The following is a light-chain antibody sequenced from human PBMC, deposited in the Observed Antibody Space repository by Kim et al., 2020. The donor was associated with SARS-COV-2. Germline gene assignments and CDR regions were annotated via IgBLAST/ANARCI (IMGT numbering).Light chain of an antibody. CDR2: DAS. V-gene: IGKV3-11*01. J-gene: IGKJ1*01. CDR3: QQRYTWWT. Sequence: SLSPRERATLSCKTSQSISRYLVWYQQRPGQAPRLLIYDASNRATGIPARFSGSGSGTDFTLTISSLEPEDFAVYYCQQRYTWWTFGQGTKVDIK. CDR1: QSISRY.